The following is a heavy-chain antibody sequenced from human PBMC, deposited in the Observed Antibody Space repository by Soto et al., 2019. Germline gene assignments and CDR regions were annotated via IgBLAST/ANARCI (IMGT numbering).Heavy chain of an antibody. V-gene: IGHV4-34*01. CDR1: GGSFSGYY. CDR2: INHSGST. J-gene: IGHJ4*02. CDR3: ARLSEEEYGSLDY. D-gene: IGHD4-17*01. Sequence: SETLSLTCAVYGGSFSGYYWSWIRQPPGRGLEWIGEINHSGSTNYNPSLKSRVTISVDTSKNQFSLKLSSVTAADTAVYYCARLSEEEYGSLDYWGQGTLVTVSS.